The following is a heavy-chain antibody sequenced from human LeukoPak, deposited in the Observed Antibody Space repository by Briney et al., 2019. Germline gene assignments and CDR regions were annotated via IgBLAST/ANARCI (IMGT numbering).Heavy chain of an antibody. J-gene: IGHJ4*02. CDR1: GFTFSSYA. CDR2: ISARGDNT. CDR3: AKGGSVGTTTYFDY. Sequence: GGSLRLSCAASGFTFSSYAMGWVRQAPGKGLEWVSSISARGDNTFYADSVRGRFTVSRGNSKNTLSLQLNSLRAEDTAIYYCAKGGSVGTTTYFDYWGQGTLVTVSS. V-gene: IGHV3-23*01. D-gene: IGHD1/OR15-1a*01.